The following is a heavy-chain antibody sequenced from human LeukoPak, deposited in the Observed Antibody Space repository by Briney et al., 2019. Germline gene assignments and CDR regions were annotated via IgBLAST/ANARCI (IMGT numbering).Heavy chain of an antibody. Sequence: PGGALTLSCAASGFTFSSYSMNWVRPAPGKGLEWVSSISSSSSYIYYADSVKGRFTISRDNAKNSAYLQMNSLRAEDTAVYYCARAGRNRFVFDIWGQGTMVTVSS. D-gene: IGHD3-10*01. CDR3: ARAGRNRFVFDI. J-gene: IGHJ3*02. CDR1: GFTFSSYS. V-gene: IGHV3-21*01. CDR2: ISSSSSYI.